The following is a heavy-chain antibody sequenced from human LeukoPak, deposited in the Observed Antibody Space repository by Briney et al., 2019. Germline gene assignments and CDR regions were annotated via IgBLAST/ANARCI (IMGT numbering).Heavy chain of an antibody. CDR2: MYHSGST. J-gene: IGHJ2*01. V-gene: IGHV4-38-2*02. CDR1: GYSISTDYY. D-gene: IGHD2-21*02. Sequence: PSETLSLTCTVSGYSISTDYYWSWIRQSPGQGLQWIATMYHSGSTYYNPSLKSRVTISVDTSKNQFSLKLSSVTAADTAVYYCASAYCGGDCTPYWYFDLWGRGTLVTVSS. CDR3: ASAYCGGDCTPYWYFDL.